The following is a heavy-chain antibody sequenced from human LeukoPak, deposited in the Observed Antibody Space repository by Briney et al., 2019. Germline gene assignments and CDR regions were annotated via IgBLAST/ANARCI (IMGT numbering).Heavy chain of an antibody. J-gene: IGHJ6*02. V-gene: IGHV4-59*02. D-gene: IGHD1-7*01. CDR3: ARDNWNYGSSMDV. CDR1: GGSVSSYY. CDR2: IYYSGST. Sequence: SETLSLTCTVSGGSVSSYYWSWIRQPPGKGLEWIGYIYYSGSTNYNPSLKSRVTISVDTSKNQFSLRLSSVTAADTAVYHCARDNWNYGSSMDVWGQGTTVTVSS.